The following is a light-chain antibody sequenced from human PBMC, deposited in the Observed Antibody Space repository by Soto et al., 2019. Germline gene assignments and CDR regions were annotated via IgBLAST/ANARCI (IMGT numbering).Light chain of an antibody. Sequence: EIVMTQSPATLSVSPGERATLSCRASQSVSSYLAWYQQKPGQAPRLLIYGASTRATGIPARFSGSGSGTEFTLTISSLQSEDFVVYYCQQYNNWPPSFTFGPGTKVDIK. J-gene: IGKJ3*01. CDR3: QQYNNWPPSFT. V-gene: IGKV3-15*01. CDR1: QSVSSY. CDR2: GAS.